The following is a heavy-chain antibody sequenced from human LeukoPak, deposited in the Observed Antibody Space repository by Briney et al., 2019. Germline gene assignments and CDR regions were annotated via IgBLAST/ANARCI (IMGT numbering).Heavy chain of an antibody. CDR3: ASQTAYYYDSSGYNTPDY. J-gene: IGHJ4*02. V-gene: IGHV3-23*01. D-gene: IGHD3-22*01. Sequence: GGSLRLSCAASGFTFSSYAMSWVRQAPGKGLEWVSAISGSGSSTYYADSVKGRFTISRDNSKNTLYLQMNSLRAEDTAVYYCASQTAYYYDSSGYNTPDYWGQGTLVTVSS. CDR2: ISGSGSST. CDR1: GFTFSSYA.